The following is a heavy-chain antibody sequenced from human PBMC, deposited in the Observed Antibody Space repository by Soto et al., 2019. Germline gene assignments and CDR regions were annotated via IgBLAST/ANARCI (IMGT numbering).Heavy chain of an antibody. CDR2: ISTYSGDT. J-gene: IGHJ5*02. CDR3: ARHHGPTTSENWFDP. Sequence: QVHLVQSGVEVKTPGASVKVSCQASGYTFFTYDIRWVRQAPGQGLEWMGWISTYSGDTKYAQKLQGGFTMTTDPSTTTAYLELRSMRSDDTAVYYCARHHGPTTSENWFDPWGQGTLVTVSS. D-gene: IGHD5-12*01. CDR1: GYTFFTYD. V-gene: IGHV1-18*01.